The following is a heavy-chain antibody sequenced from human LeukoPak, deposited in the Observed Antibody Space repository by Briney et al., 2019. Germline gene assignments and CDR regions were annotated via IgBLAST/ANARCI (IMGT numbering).Heavy chain of an antibody. Sequence: SETLSLTCTVSGGSISSSTYYWGWIRQPPGKGLEWIGSIYYSGDTYYNPSLKSRVTMSVDTSKNQFSLKLSPVTAADTAVYYCARLPDYWGQGTLVTVSS. CDR2: IYYSGDT. CDR3: ARLPDY. CDR1: GGSISSSTYY. J-gene: IGHJ4*02. V-gene: IGHV4-39*01.